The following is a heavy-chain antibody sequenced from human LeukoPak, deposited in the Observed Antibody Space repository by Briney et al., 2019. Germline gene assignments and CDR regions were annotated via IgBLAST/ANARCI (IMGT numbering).Heavy chain of an antibody. J-gene: IGHJ3*02. CDR2: ISGSGGST. V-gene: IGHV3-23*01. D-gene: IGHD2-21*02. CDR1: GFTFSSYA. Sequence: PGGSLRLSCAASGFTFSSYAMRWVRQAPGKGLEWVSGISGSGGSTYYADSVKGRFTISRDNSKNTLYLQMNSLRAEDTALYYCAKVRAYCGGDCYSDAFDIWGQGTVVTVSS. CDR3: AKVRAYCGGDCYSDAFDI.